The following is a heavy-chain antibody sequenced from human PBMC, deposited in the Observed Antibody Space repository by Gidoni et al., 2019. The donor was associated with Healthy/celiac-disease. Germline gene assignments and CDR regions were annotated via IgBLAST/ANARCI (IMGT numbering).Heavy chain of an antibody. D-gene: IGHD6-19*01. CDR3: ARRVAGNDY. V-gene: IGHV1-69*01. J-gene: IGHJ4*02. CDR2: IIPIFGTA. Sequence: PGQGLEWMGGIIPIFGTANYAQKFQGRVTITADESTSTAYMELSSLRSEDTAVYYCARRVAGNDYWGQVTLVTVSS.